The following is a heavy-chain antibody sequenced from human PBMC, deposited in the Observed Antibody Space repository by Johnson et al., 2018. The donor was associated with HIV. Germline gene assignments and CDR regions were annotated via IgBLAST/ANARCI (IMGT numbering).Heavy chain of an antibody. J-gene: IGHJ3*02. CDR1: GFTFSSYG. Sequence: VQLVESGGGLVKPGGSLRLSCEASGFTFSSYGMHWVRQAPGKGLEWVASMWYDGSKKYYGDSVKGRFTISRDNSKNTLYLQMNSLRAEDTAVYYCAKCIWGSSLIDVFDIWGQGTMVTVSS. V-gene: IGHV3-33*06. D-gene: IGHD6-13*01. CDR3: AKCIWGSSLIDVFDI. CDR2: MWYDGSKK.